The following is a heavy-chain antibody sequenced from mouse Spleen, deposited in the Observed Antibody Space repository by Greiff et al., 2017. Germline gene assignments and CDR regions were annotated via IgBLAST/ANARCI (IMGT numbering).Heavy chain of an antibody. J-gene: IGHJ4*01. CDR3: ARRLPNYYAMDY. CDR2: IYPGSGST. CDR1: GYTFTSYW. D-gene: IGHD2-2*01. Sequence: QVQLKQPGAELVKPGASVKMSCKASGYTFTSYWITWVKQRPGQGLEWIGDIYPGSGSTNYNEKFKSKATLTVDTSSSTAYMQLSSLTSEDSAVYYCARRLPNYYAMDYWGQGTSVTVSS. V-gene: IGHV1-55*01.